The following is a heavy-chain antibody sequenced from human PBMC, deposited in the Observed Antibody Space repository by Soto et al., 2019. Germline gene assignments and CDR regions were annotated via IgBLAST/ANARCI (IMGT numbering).Heavy chain of an antibody. CDR2: IYSSGST. J-gene: IGHJ5*02. D-gene: IGHD6-19*01. V-gene: IGHV4-59*01. Sequence: PSETLSLTCTVSGGSISGYDGSWIRQPPGKGLEWIGYIYSSGSTNYNPSLRSRVTISVDTSKNHFSLKVSSVTAADTAVYYCARDVRGYISGWYAWFDPWGQGTLVTVSS. CDR3: ARDVRGYISGWYAWFDP. CDR1: GGSISGYD.